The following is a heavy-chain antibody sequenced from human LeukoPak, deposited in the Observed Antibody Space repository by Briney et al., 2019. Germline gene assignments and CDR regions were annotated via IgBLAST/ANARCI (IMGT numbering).Heavy chain of an antibody. CDR1: GFTFSSYW. CDR3: ARRYSSSYSAEYFQH. J-gene: IGHJ1*01. Sequence: GGSLRLSCAASGFTFSSYWMSWVRQAPGKGLEWMANIKQDGSEKYYVDSVKGRFTISRDNAKNSLYLQMNSLRAEDTAVYYCARRYSSSYSAEYFQHWGQGTLVTVSS. CDR2: IKQDGSEK. D-gene: IGHD6-6*01. V-gene: IGHV3-7*01.